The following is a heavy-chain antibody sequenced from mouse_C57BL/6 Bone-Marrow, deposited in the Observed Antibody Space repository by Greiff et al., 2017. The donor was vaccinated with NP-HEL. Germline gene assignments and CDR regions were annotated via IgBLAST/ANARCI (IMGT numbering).Heavy chain of an antibody. J-gene: IGHJ1*03. D-gene: IGHD1-1*01. Sequence: EVKLVESGGGLVKPGGSLKLSCAASGFTFSDYGMHWVRQAPEKGLEWVAYISSGSSTIYYADTVKGRFTISRDNAKNTLFLQMTSLRSEDTAMYYCAIYYGSSHWYFDVWGTGTTVTVSS. CDR3: AIYYGSSHWYFDV. CDR2: ISSGSSTI. CDR1: GFTFSDYG. V-gene: IGHV5-17*01.